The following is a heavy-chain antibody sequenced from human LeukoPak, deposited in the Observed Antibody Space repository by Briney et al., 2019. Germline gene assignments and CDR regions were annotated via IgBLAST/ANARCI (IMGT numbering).Heavy chain of an antibody. CDR2: INPSGGST. CDR1: GYTFTSYY. CDR3: ARGEWIAAAGTIGDY. Sequence: ASVTVSFEASGYTFTSYYMHWVRQAPGQGGEWMGIINPSGGSTSCAQKFQGRVTMTRDISTSKVYMELSSLRSEDTAVYYCARGEWIAAAGTIGDYGGQGTLVTVSS. D-gene: IGHD6-13*01. V-gene: IGHV1-46*01. J-gene: IGHJ4*02.